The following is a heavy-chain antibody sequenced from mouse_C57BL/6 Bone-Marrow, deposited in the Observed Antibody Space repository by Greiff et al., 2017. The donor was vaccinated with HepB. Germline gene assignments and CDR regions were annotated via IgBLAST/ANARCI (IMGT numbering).Heavy chain of an antibody. CDR1: GYTFTSYW. CDR3: AREELFYAMDY. CDR2: IDPSDSYT. Sequence: QVHVKQSGAELVKPGASVKLSCKASGYTFTSYWMQWVKQRPGQGLEWIGEIDPSDSYTNYNQKFKGKATLTVDTSSSTAYMQLSSLTSEDSAVYYCAREELFYAMDYWGQGTSVTVSS. V-gene: IGHV1-50*01. J-gene: IGHJ4*01.